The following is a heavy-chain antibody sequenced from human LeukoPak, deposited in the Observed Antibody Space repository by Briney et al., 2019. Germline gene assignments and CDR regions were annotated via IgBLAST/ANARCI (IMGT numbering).Heavy chain of an antibody. J-gene: IGHJ3*02. CDR3: AREGNPFWSGYQRVVYAFDI. Sequence: SVKVSCKASGGTFSSYTINWVRQAPGQGLEWMGRIIPFFAIVNHAQNFRGRVTITADKSTSTAYMELSSLRSEDTAVYYCAREGNPFWSGYQRVVYAFDIWGQGTMVTVSS. V-gene: IGHV1-69*04. CDR1: GGTFSSYT. D-gene: IGHD3-3*01. CDR2: IIPFFAIV.